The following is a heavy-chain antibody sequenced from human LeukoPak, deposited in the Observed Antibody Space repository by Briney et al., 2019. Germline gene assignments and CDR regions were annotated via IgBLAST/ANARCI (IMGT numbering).Heavy chain of an antibody. D-gene: IGHD1-1*01. V-gene: IGHV3-9*01. CDR1: GFTFTTSA. CDR3: ARMGATGGKGPFDS. J-gene: IGHJ4*02. Sequence: KSGGSLRLSCAASGFTFTTSAMSWVRQAPGKGLEWVSSISWNSRIIAYVDSVRGRFTISRDNPKNSLYLQMNSLRPEDTAFYYCARMGATGGKGPFDSWGQGTLVTVSS. CDR2: ISWNSRII.